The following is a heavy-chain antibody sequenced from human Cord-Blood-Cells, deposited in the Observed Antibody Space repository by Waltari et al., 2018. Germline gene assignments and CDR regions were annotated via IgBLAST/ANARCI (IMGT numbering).Heavy chain of an antibody. CDR3: ARDGYYGSGSYYNAFDI. V-gene: IGHV3-33*01. Sequence: QVQLVESGGGVVQPGRSLRLSCAASGFTFSSYGMHWVRQAPGKGLEWVAVIWYDGSNKYYADSVKGRFTISRDNSKNTLYLQMNSLRAEDTAVYYCARDGYYGSGSYYNAFDIWGQGTMVTVSS. D-gene: IGHD3-10*01. CDR2: IWYDGSNK. J-gene: IGHJ3*02. CDR1: GFTFSSYG.